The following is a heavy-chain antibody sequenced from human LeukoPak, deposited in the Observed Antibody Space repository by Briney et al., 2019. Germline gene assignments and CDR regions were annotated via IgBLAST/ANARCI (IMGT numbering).Heavy chain of an antibody. CDR3: STDQVVVGPC. J-gene: IGHJ4*02. Sequence: GGSLRLSCAAFGFTVNNAWMSWVRQGPGKGLEWDGRIKSRTDGGTTDYAAPVKGRFTISRDDSKNTLYLQMTSLKTEDTAMYYCSTDQVVVGPCWGQGTLVTVSS. CDR2: IKSRTDGGTT. CDR1: GFTVNNAW. D-gene: IGHD3-22*01. V-gene: IGHV3-15*01.